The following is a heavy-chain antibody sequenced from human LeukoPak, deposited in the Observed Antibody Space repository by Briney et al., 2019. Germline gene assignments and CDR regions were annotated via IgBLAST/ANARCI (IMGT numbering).Heavy chain of an antibody. CDR2: ISAYNGNT. CDR3: ARDQSGSYPAPIVY. D-gene: IGHD1-26*01. J-gene: IGHJ4*02. CDR1: GYTFTSYG. Sequence: GASVKVSCKASGYTFTSYGISRVRQAPGQGLEWMGWISAYNGNTNYAQKLQGRVTMTTDTSTSTAYMELRSLRSDDTAVYYCARDQSGSYPAPIVYWGQGTLVTVSS. V-gene: IGHV1-18*01.